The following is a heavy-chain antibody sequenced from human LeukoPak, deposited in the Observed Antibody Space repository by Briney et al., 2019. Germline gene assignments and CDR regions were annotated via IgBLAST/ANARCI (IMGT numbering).Heavy chain of an antibody. D-gene: IGHD6-13*01. J-gene: IGHJ4*02. CDR2: IYHSGST. Sequence: SETLSLTCTVSGYSISSGYYWGWIRQPPGKGLEWIGSIYHSGSTYYNPSLKSRVTISVDTSKNQFSLKLSSVTAADTAVYYCARDPRNGWQQLGLDYWGQGTLVTVSS. CDR3: ARDPRNGWQQLGLDY. CDR1: GYSISSGYY. V-gene: IGHV4-38-2*02.